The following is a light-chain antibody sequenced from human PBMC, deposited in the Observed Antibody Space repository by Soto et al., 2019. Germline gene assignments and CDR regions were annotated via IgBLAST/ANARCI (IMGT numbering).Light chain of an antibody. CDR1: QSISSSY. Sequence: EIVLTQSPGTLSLSPGERATLSCRASQSISSSYLVWYQQKPGQAPRLLIYAASSRATGIPDRFSGSGSGTDFTLTISRLEPEDFAVYYCQQYGRTFGQGTKVEIK. V-gene: IGKV3-20*01. CDR2: AAS. J-gene: IGKJ1*01. CDR3: QQYGRT.